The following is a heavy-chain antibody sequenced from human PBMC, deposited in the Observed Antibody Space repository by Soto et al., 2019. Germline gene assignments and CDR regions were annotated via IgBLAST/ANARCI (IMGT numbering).Heavy chain of an antibody. J-gene: IGHJ4*02. D-gene: IGHD6-19*01. Sequence: ASVKVSCKASGYTFTSYGVHWVRQAPGQRLEWMGWINAGNGNTRYSQEFQGRVTINRDTSASTAYMELSRLRSEDTAVYYCARDGAVAGNIHFDYWGQGTLVTVSS. CDR3: ARDGAVAGNIHFDY. CDR2: INAGNGNT. V-gene: IGHV1-3*01. CDR1: GYTFTSYG.